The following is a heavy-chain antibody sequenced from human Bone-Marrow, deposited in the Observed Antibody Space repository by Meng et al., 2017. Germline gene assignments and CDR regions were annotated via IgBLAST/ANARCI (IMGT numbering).Heavy chain of an antibody. CDR1: GFTFTNYC. V-gene: IGHV5-51*01. J-gene: IGHJ5*01. CDR2: VHPGDSST. Sequence: GESLKISCAASGFTFTNYCIDWVRRAPGKGLEWVASVHPGDSSTDYEASVQGQVTVSADNAISTAYLQMSSLRASDSGMYYCARQFGGATSSPEGFDSWGQGTPVTVSS. D-gene: IGHD1-26*01. CDR3: ARQFGGATSSPEGFDS.